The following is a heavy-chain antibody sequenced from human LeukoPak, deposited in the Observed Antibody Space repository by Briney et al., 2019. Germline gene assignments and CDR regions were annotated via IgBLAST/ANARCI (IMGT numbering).Heavy chain of an antibody. V-gene: IGHV4-34*01. J-gene: IGHJ6*03. CDR1: GGSFSGYY. D-gene: IGHD3-3*01. CDR2: INHSGST. Sequence: SETLSLTCAVYGGSFSGYYWSWIRQPPGKGLEWIGEINHSGSTNYNPSLKSRVTISVDTSNNQFSLKLSSVTAADTAVYYCARGARAYYDFWSGYYYYYYMDVWGKGTTVTVSS. CDR3: ARGARAYYDFWSGYYYYYYMDV.